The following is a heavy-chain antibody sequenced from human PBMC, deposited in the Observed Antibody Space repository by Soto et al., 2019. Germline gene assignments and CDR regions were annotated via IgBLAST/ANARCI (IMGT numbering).Heavy chain of an antibody. CDR2: IKQDGSEK. J-gene: IGHJ6*02. D-gene: IGHD3-3*01. CDR1: GFTFSSYW. CDR3: ARGSGYSIYYYYYGMDV. V-gene: IGHV3-7*01. Sequence: PGGSLRLSCAASGFTFSSYWMSWVRQAPGKGLEWVANIKQDGSEKYYVDSVKGRFTISRDNAKNSLYLQMNSLRAEDTAVYYCARGSGYSIYYYYYGMDVWGQGTTGTVSS.